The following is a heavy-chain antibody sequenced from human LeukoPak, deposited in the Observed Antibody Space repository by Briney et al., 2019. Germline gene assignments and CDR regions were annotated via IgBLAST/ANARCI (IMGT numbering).Heavy chain of an antibody. J-gene: IGHJ4*02. CDR2: ISSSSSYM. D-gene: IGHD2-2*01. CDR1: GFTFSSYS. CDR3: AKSSYVVVVPAAYFDY. Sequence: PGGSLRLSCAASGFTFSSYSMNWVRQAPGKGLEWVSSISSSSSYMYYADSVKGRFTISRDNAKNSLYLQMNSLRAEDTAVYYCAKSSYVVVVPAAYFDYWGQGTLVTVSS. V-gene: IGHV3-21*04.